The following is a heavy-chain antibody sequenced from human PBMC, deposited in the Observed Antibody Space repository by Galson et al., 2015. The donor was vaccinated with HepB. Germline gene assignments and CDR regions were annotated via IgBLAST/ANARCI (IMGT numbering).Heavy chain of an antibody. V-gene: IGHV3-33*06. CDR2: IWYDGSKK. Sequence: SLRLSCAASGFTFSSLGMHWVRQAPGKGLEWVAVIWYDGSKKYYADSVKGRFSISRDTSKNTLYLQMNSLRAEDTAVYYCAKEALPDYGGITGFHFWGQGTLVTVSS. CDR3: AKEALPDYGGITGFHF. D-gene: IGHD4-23*01. J-gene: IGHJ4*02. CDR1: GFTFSSLG.